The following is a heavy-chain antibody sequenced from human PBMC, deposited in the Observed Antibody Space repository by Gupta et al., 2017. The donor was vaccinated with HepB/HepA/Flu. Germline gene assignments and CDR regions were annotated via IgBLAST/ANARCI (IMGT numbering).Heavy chain of an antibody. CDR2: IYYSGTT. Sequence: QLQLQESGPGLVIPWETLSLTCSVSSGSINSKNFNWGWVRQPPGKGLEWIANIYYSGTTQYNPSLKNRATVSVDTSMNQFSLRLTSVTAADTAVYYCAKGFCDSTSCYFPFDSWGQGTLVTVSS. CDR1: SGSINSKNFN. V-gene: IGHV4-39*01. D-gene: IGHD2-2*01. CDR3: AKGFCDSTSCYFPFDS. J-gene: IGHJ4*02.